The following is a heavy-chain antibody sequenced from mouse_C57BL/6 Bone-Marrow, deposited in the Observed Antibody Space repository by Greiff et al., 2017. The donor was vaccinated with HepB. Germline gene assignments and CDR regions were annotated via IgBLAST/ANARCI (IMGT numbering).Heavy chain of an antibody. D-gene: IGHD1-1*01. CDR2: INPYNGGN. Sequence: VQLQQSGPVLVKPGASVKMSCKASGYTFTDYYMNWVKQSHGKSLGWIGVINPYNGGNSYNQKFKGKATFTVDKSSSTAYMELNSLTSEDSAVYYCARRAPFYYGSFDYWGQGTTLTVSS. J-gene: IGHJ2*01. CDR3: ARRAPFYYGSFDY. CDR1: GYTFTDYY. V-gene: IGHV1-19*01.